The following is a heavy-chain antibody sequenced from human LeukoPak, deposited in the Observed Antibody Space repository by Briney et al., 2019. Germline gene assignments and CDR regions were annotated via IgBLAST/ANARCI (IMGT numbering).Heavy chain of an antibody. CDR2: IYYSGST. CDR3: ARDSHHYPISGRAANYYYYGMDV. D-gene: IGHD3-9*01. V-gene: IGHV4-59*01. Sequence: PSETLSLACTVSGASISSYYWSWIRQPPGKGLEWIGYIYYSGSTNYNPSLKSRVTISVDTSKNQFSLKLSSVTAADTAVYYCARDSHHYPISGRAANYYYYGMDVWGQGTTVTVSS. J-gene: IGHJ6*02. CDR1: GASISSYY.